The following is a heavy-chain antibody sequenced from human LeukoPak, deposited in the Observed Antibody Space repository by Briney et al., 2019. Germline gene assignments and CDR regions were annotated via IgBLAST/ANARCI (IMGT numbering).Heavy chain of an antibody. Sequence: PGGSLRLSCAASGFTFSDYGMNWVRQAPGKGLEWVSYISGSSTTIKYPDSVKGRFTISRDNAKNSLYLQMNSLRAEDTAVYYCARESMVRGWYYFDYWGQGTLVTVSS. CDR1: GFTFSDYG. CDR3: ARESMVRGWYYFDY. V-gene: IGHV3-48*04. J-gene: IGHJ4*02. CDR2: ISGSSTTI. D-gene: IGHD3-10*01.